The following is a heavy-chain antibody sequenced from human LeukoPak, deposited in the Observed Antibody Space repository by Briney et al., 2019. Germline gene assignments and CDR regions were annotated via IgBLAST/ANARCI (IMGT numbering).Heavy chain of an antibody. CDR1: GGSISSYY. CDR2: IYYSGST. CDR3: ARDTAMGHFDY. Sequence: SKTLSLTCTVSGGSISSYYWSWIRQPPGKGLEWIGYIYYSGSTNYNPSLKSRVTISVDTSKNQFSLKLSSVTAADTAVYYCARDTAMGHFDYWGQGTLVTVSS. V-gene: IGHV4-59*01. J-gene: IGHJ4*02. D-gene: IGHD5-18*01.